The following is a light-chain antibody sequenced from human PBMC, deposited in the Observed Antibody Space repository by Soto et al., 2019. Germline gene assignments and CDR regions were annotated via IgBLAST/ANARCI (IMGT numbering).Light chain of an antibody. J-gene: IGLJ1*01. Sequence: QSVLTQPPSVSGALGQRVTISCTGSSSNIGAGYAVHWYQQLPGTAPKLLIFGNSNRPSGVPDRFSGSQSGTSASLAITGLQAEDEADYYCQSYDSSLSGSYVFGTGTKLTVL. CDR2: GNS. CDR1: SSNIGAGYA. CDR3: QSYDSSLSGSYV. V-gene: IGLV1-40*01.